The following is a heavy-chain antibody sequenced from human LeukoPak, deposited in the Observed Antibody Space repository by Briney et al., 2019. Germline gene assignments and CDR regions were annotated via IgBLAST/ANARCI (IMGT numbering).Heavy chain of an antibody. CDR3: ARDLSMVRGVISHFDY. V-gene: IGHV4-38-2*02. CDR1: GYSISSGYY. D-gene: IGHD3-10*01. Sequence: ASETLSLTCTVSGYSISSGYYWGWIRQPPGKGLEWIGSIYHSGSTYYNPSLKSRVTISVDTSKNQFSLKLSSVTAADTAVYYCARDLSMVRGVISHFDYWGQGTLVTVSS. J-gene: IGHJ4*02. CDR2: IYHSGST.